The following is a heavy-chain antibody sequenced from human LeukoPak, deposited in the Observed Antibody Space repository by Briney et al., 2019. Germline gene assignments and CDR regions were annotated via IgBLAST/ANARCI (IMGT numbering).Heavy chain of an antibody. Sequence: MPSETLSLTCTVSGGSISNSSYYWAWIRQPPGKGLDWIGSIYYSGNPFYNPSLKSRVTILVDTSNNQFSLEVDSVTAADTAMYYCASQLDTTGYYTGFIDSWGQGALVTVSS. CDR2: IYYSGNP. CDR3: ASQLDTTGYYTGFIDS. D-gene: IGHD3/OR15-3a*01. CDR1: GGSISNSSYY. J-gene: IGHJ4*02. V-gene: IGHV4-39*01.